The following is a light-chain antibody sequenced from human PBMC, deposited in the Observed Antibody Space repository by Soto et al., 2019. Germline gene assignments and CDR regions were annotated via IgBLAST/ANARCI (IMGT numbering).Light chain of an antibody. V-gene: IGKV3-20*01. Sequence: EIVLTQSPGTLSLSPGERATLSCRASQSVSSSYLPWYRQKPDQAPRLLIYSTSSRATGIPDRFSGSGSGTDFTLTISRLEPEDVAMYYCQKYGSSPPTFGPGTKVDIK. CDR1: QSVSSSY. CDR3: QKYGSSPPT. J-gene: IGKJ3*01. CDR2: STS.